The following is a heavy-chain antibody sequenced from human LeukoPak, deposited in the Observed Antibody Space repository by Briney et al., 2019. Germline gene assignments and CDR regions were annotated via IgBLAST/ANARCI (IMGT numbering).Heavy chain of an antibody. D-gene: IGHD2-8*01. CDR3: AKITRMVYAIDRFDP. CDR1: GFTFSSYA. V-gene: IGHV3-23*01. CDR2: ISGSDGST. J-gene: IGHJ5*02. Sequence: GGSLRLSCAASGFTFSSYAMSWVRQAPGKGLEWVSAISGSDGSTYYADSVKGRFTISRDNSKNTLYLQMNSLRAEDTAVYYCAKITRMVYAIDRFDPWGQGTLVTVSS.